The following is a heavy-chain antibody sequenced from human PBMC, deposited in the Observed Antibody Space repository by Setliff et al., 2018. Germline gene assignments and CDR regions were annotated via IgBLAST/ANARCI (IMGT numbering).Heavy chain of an antibody. CDR2: IHQNGSWI. V-gene: IGHV3-7*03. J-gene: IGHJ4*02. D-gene: IGHD1-26*01. Sequence: GGSLRLSCATSGFTFNNYYMSWVRQAPGKGLEWVANIHQNGSWIYYVDSVKGRFTISRDNAKNSLYLQMNSLRAEDTALYYCAKGNGVGATTIDYWGQGTLVTVSS. CDR3: AKGNGVGATTIDY. CDR1: GFTFNNYY.